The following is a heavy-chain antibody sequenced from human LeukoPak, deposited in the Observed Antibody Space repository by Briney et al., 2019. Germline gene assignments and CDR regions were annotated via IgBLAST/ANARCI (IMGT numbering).Heavy chain of an antibody. J-gene: IGHJ4*02. Sequence: SSETLSLTCAVYGGSFSGYYWSWIRQPPGKGLEWIGEINHSGSTNYNPSLKSRVTISVDTSKNQFSLKLSSVTAADTAVYYCARDTGSGYFDYWGQGILVTVSS. CDR1: GGSFSGYY. D-gene: IGHD6-25*01. V-gene: IGHV4-34*01. CDR2: INHSGST. CDR3: ARDTGSGYFDY.